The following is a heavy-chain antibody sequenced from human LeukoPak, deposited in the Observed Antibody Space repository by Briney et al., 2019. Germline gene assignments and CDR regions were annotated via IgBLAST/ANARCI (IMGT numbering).Heavy chain of an antibody. CDR2: ISSSSSYI. J-gene: IGHJ3*02. V-gene: IGHV3-21*01. Sequence: PGGSLRLSCAAPGFTFSSYSMNWVRQAPGKGLEWVSSISSSSSYIYYADSVKGRFTISRDNSKNTLYLQMNSMRAEDTAVYYCAKFFRRGYSYGQKGAFDIWGQGTMVTVSS. CDR3: AKFFRRGYSYGQKGAFDI. D-gene: IGHD5-18*01. CDR1: GFTFSSYS.